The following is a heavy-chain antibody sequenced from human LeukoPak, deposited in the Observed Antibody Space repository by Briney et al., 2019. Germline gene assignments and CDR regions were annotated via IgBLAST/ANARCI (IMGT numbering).Heavy chain of an antibody. CDR3: ARDYNFYGDY. J-gene: IGHJ4*02. CDR1: GFTFSNFG. CDR2: IWADGSRK. Sequence: GGSLRLSCAASGFTFSNFGFHWVRQAPGKGLEWVAFIWADGSRKYYADSVEGRFTISRDSSKNTLFLQMDSLRVEDTAVYYCARDYNFYGDYWGQGTLVTVSS. V-gene: IGHV3-33*01. D-gene: IGHD5-24*01.